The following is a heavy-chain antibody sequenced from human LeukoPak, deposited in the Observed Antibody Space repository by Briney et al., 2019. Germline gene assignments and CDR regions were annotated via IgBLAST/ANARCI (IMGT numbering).Heavy chain of an antibody. V-gene: IGHV4-34*01. Sequence: PSETLSLTCAVYGGSFSGYYWSWIRQPPGKGLEWIGEINHSGSTNYNPSLKSRVTISVDTSKNQFSLKLSSVTAADTAVYYCARAHIVVVTATSQLVTHDAFDIWGQGTMVTVSS. CDR1: GGSFSGYY. D-gene: IGHD2-21*02. J-gene: IGHJ3*02. CDR3: ARAHIVVVTATSQLVTHDAFDI. CDR2: INHSGST.